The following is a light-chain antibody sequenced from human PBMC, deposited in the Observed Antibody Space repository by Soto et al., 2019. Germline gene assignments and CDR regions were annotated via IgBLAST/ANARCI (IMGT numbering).Light chain of an antibody. CDR2: AAS. J-gene: IGKJ2*01. CDR3: QQSYRSPYT. V-gene: IGKV1-39*01. Sequence: IQLTQSPSSLSASVGDRVTVTCRASQSINIYLNWYQQKPGKAPTLLIYAASSLQSGVPSRVSGGGSRTDFTLTISSLQPEDFATYYCQQSYRSPYTFGQGTKLEI. CDR1: QSINIY.